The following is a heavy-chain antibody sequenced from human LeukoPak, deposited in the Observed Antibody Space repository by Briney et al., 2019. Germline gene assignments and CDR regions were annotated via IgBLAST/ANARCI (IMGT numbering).Heavy chain of an antibody. V-gene: IGHV3-30*02. J-gene: IGHJ4*02. Sequence: GGSLRLSCAASGFTFSRYGLHWVRQAPGKGLEWVAFIRDDGSTRYYADSVKGRFTISRDNSKNTLYLQMNSLRAEDTAVYYCAKDLRRRAAAGILYFDYWGQGTLVTVSS. CDR1: GFTFSRYG. D-gene: IGHD6-13*01. CDR2: IRDDGSTR. CDR3: AKDLRRRAAAGILYFDY.